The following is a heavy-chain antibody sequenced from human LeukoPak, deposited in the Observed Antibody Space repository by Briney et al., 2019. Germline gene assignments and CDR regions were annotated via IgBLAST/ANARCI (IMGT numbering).Heavy chain of an antibody. Sequence: ASVKVSCKVSGYTLTELSMHWVRQATGQGLEWMGWMNPNSGNTGYAQKFQGRVTITRNTSISTAYMELSSLRSEDTAVYYCARDLAVAGTPFDPWGQGTLVTVSS. CDR2: MNPNSGNT. CDR3: ARDLAVAGTPFDP. V-gene: IGHV1-8*03. D-gene: IGHD6-19*01. CDR1: GYTLTELS. J-gene: IGHJ5*02.